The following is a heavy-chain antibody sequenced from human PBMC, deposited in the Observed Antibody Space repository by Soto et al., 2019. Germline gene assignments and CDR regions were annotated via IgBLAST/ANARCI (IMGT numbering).Heavy chain of an antibody. CDR3: AKVLTGAAGFDY. CDR1: VFTFSSYG. J-gene: IGHJ4*02. Sequence: ESGGGVVQPGRSLRLSCAASVFTFSSYGMHWVRQAPGKGLEWVAVISYDGSNKYYADSVKGRFTISRDNSKNTLYLQMNSLRAEDTAVYYCAKVLTGAAGFDYWGQGTLVTVSS. V-gene: IGHV3-30*18. D-gene: IGHD6-13*01. CDR2: ISYDGSNK.